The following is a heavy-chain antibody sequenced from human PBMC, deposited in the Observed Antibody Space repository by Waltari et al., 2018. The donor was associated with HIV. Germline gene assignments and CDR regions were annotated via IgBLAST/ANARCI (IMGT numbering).Heavy chain of an antibody. Sequence: QLQLQESGPGLVKPSETLSLTCPVSGGSVSSSSYFWGWIRHPPGKGLEWVGRIYYTGRAYYNPSLKSRVTISVDTSKNQFSLKVTSVTAADTAVYYCARHALRVGAAYWNFDLWGRGTLVTVSS. D-gene: IGHD1-26*01. J-gene: IGHJ2*01. CDR1: GGSVSSSSYF. CDR3: ARHALRVGAAYWNFDL. CDR2: IYYTGRA. V-gene: IGHV4-39*01.